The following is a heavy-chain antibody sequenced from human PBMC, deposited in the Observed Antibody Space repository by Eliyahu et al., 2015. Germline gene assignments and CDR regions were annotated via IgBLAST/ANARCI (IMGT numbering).Heavy chain of an antibody. J-gene: IGHJ4*02. CDR2: ISSSSSYI. V-gene: IGHV3-21*01. CDR1: GFPFSRXX. D-gene: IGHD5-12*01. Sequence: EVQLVESGGGLVKPGGSLRLSCAASGFPFSRXXRNWFRQAPGKGLEWVSSISSSSSYIYYADSVKGRFTISRDNAKNSLYLQMNSLRAEDTAVYYCARAAPRGYSGYEWGMGDYWGQGTLVTVSS. CDR3: ARAAPRGYSGYEWGMGDY.